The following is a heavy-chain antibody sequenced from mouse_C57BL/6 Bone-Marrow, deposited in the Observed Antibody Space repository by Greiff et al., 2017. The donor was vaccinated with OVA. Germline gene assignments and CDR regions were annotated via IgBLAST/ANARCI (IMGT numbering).Heavy chain of an antibody. Sequence: EVKLQQSGPELVKPGASVKIPCKASGYTFTDYNMDWVKQSHGKSLEWIGDINPNNGGTIYNQKFKGKATLTVDKSSSTAYMELRSLTSEDTAVYYCATLIYDGYLFAYWGQGTLVTVSA. J-gene: IGHJ3*01. D-gene: IGHD2-3*01. CDR2: INPNNGGT. CDR1: GYTFTDYN. V-gene: IGHV1-18*01. CDR3: ATLIYDGYLFAY.